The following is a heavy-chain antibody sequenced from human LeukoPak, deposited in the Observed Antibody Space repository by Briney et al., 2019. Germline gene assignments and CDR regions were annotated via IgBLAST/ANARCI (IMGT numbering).Heavy chain of an antibody. J-gene: IGHJ2*01. CDR1: GGSISSGGYY. Sequence: SQTLSLTCTVSGGSISSGGYYWSWIRQHPGKGLEWIGYIYYSGSTYYTPSLKNRVTISVATSKNQFSLRLSSVTAVDTAVYYCARGGGGYSWYFDLWGRGTLVSVSS. CDR2: IYYSGST. CDR3: ARGGGGYSWYFDL. V-gene: IGHV4-31*03. D-gene: IGHD5-12*01.